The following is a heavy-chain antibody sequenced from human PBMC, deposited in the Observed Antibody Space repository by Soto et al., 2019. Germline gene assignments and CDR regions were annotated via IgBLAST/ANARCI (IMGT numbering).Heavy chain of an antibody. J-gene: IGHJ1*01. V-gene: IGHV3-30-3*01. Sequence: PVGSLRLSCAASGVTFSGYGRHWVRQAPGKGLEWVAVISYDGSNKYYADSVKGRFTISRDNSKNTLYLQMNSLRAEDTAVYYCASPSLRFLEWLMGYFQHWGQGTLGTVSS. CDR1: GVTFSGYG. D-gene: IGHD3-3*01. CDR3: ASPSLRFLEWLMGYFQH. CDR2: ISYDGSNK.